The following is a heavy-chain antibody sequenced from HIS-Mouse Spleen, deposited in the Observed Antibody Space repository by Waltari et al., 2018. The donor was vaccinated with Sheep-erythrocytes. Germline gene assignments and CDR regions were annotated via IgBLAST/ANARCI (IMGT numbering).Heavy chain of an antibody. CDR2: ISSSSSYR. CDR1: GFTFSSYS. CDR3: ARDSTSDAFDI. Sequence: EVQLVESGGGLVKPGGSLRLSCAASGFTFSSYSMNWVRQAPGKGVEWVLSISSSSSYRYYADSVKGRFTISRDNAKNSLYLQMNSLRAEDTAVYYCARDSTSDAFDIWGQGTMVTVSS. J-gene: IGHJ3*02. V-gene: IGHV3-21*01. D-gene: IGHD6-6*01.